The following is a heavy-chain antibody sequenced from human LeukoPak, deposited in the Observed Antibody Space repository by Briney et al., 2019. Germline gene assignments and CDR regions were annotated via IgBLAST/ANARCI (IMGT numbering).Heavy chain of an antibody. D-gene: IGHD3-10*01. CDR3: ARDTTYYYGSGSYLNWFDP. CDR2: IYTSGST. J-gene: IGHJ5*02. Sequence: SETLSLTCTVSGGSISSSSYYWGWIRQPPGKGLEWIGRIYTSGSTNYNPSLKSRVTISVDKSKNQFSLKLSSVTAADTAVYYCARDTTYYYGSGSYLNWFDPWGQGTLVTVSS. V-gene: IGHV4-61*05. CDR1: GGSISSSSYY.